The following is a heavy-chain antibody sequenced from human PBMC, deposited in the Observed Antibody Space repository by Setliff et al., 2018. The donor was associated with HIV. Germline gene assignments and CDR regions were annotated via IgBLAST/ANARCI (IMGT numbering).Heavy chain of an antibody. CDR2: IYYDGRT. Sequence: PSETLSLTCTVSGGSIRTGAYYWGWIRQPPGKGLEWIGRIYYDGRTFYKPSLKSRLTISVETSKNQFSLSLNSVTAADTAVYFCARGGAVSADFDSWGQGTLVTVSS. J-gene: IGHJ5*01. CDR1: GGSIRTGAYY. CDR3: ARGGAVSADFDS. V-gene: IGHV4-39*07. D-gene: IGHD3-16*01.